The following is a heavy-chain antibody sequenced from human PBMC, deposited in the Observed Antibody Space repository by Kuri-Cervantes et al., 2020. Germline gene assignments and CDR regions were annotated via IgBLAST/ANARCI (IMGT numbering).Heavy chain of an antibody. Sequence: GESLKISCAAPGITFDSSWMTWVRQAPGGGLEWVASIKQDGSENHYVDSVKGRFTISRDNAKNSLYLQMNSLRAEDTALYYCARVEVYDFWSGYCFDYWGQGTLVTVSS. CDR3: ARVEVYDFWSGYCFDY. CDR1: GITFDSSW. V-gene: IGHV3-7*03. D-gene: IGHD3-3*01. CDR2: IKQDGSEN. J-gene: IGHJ4*02.